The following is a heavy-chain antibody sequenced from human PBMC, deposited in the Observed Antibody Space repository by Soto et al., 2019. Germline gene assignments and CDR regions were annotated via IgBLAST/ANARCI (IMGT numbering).Heavy chain of an antibody. D-gene: IGHD5-12*01. V-gene: IGHV1-46*01. CDR2: INPSGGST. Sequence: GSVKVSCKASGYTFTSYYMHWVRQAPGQGLEWMGIINPSGGSTTYAQKFQGRVTMTRDTSTSTVYMELSSLRSEDTAVYYCARGDIVAIFGMDVWGQGTPVTVSS. J-gene: IGHJ6*02. CDR1: GYTFTSYY. CDR3: ARGDIVAIFGMDV.